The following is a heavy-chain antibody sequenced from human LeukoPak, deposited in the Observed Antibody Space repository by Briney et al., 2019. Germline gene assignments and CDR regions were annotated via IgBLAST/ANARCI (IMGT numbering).Heavy chain of an antibody. CDR2: INHSGST. Sequence: SETLSLTCAVYVGSFIGYYWSGIRQPPGKRLEGIGEINHSGSTNYNPSLKSRVTISVDTSKNQFSLKLSSVTAAGTAVYYCAREPTVTPTHFGVPWGQGTLVTVSS. CDR1: VGSFIGYY. D-gene: IGHD4-17*01. J-gene: IGHJ5*02. V-gene: IGHV4-34*01. CDR3: AREPTVTPTHFGVP.